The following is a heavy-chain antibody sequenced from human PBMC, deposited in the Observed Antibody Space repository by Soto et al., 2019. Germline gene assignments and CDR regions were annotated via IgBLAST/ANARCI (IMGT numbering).Heavy chain of an antibody. Sequence: GGSLRLSCAASGFTFSSYGMHWVRQAPGKGLEWVAVIWYDGSNKYYADSVKGRFTISRDNSKNTLYLQMNSLRAEDTAVYYCAASETATIFGYWGQGTLVTVSS. J-gene: IGHJ4*02. CDR1: GFTFSSYG. D-gene: IGHD6-25*01. V-gene: IGHV3-33*01. CDR3: AASETATIFGY. CDR2: IWYDGSNK.